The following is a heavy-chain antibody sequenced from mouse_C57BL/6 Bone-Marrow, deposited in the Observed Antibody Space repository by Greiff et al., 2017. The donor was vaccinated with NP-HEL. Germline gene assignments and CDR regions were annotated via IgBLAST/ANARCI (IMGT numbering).Heavy chain of an antibody. Sequence: VQLQQSGAELVRPGSSVKLSCTASGFNIKDDYMHWVKQRPEQGLEWIGWIDPENGDTEYASKFQGKATITADTSSNTAYLQLSSLTSEDTAVYYCTSGFTGAYGGQGNLVTVSA. J-gene: IGHJ3*01. CDR3: TSGFTGAY. CDR2: IDPENGDT. V-gene: IGHV14-4*01. D-gene: IGHD1-1*01. CDR1: GFNIKDDY.